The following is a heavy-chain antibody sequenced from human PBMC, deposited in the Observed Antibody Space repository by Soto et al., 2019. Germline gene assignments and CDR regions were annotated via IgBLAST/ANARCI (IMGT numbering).Heavy chain of an antibody. J-gene: IGHJ6*02. Sequence: PSETLSLTCTVSVVSISSYYWSWIRHPPGKGLEWIGYIYYSGSTNYNPSLKSRVTISVDTSKNQFSLKLSSVTAADTAVYYCAMGSSWYNYYSSYGMDVWGQGTTVTVSS. V-gene: IGHV4-59*01. CDR1: VVSISSYY. D-gene: IGHD6-13*01. CDR3: AMGSSWYNYYSSYGMDV. CDR2: IYYSGST.